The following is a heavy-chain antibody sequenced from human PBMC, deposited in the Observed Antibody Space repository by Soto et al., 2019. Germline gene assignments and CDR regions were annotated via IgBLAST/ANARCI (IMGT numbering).Heavy chain of an antibody. CDR3: ARGLISRSQYTGGWYYFDF. CDR1: GGSTSSSLYQ. J-gene: IGHJ4*02. CDR2: INHSGSA. D-gene: IGHD1-26*01. V-gene: IGHV4-39*07. Sequence: SETLSLTCTVSGGSTSSSLYQWVWIRQPPGKRMQWIGQINHSGSANYNPSLKSRVTISVHTSNSQFSLELTSVTAADTAVYYCARGLISRSQYTGGWYYFDFWGQGTQVTVSS.